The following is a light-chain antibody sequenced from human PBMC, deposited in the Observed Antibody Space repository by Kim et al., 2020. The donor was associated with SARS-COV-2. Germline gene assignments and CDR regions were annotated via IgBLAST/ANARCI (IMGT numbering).Light chain of an antibody. CDR2: QDS. Sequence: SVSQEQTASITCSGDKLGDTYACWYQQKPGQSPVLVIYQDSKRPSGIPERFSGSHSGNTATLTMSGTQAMDEADYYCQAWDSSTVVFGGGTQLTVL. CDR1: KLGDTY. J-gene: IGLJ2*01. V-gene: IGLV3-1*01. CDR3: QAWDSSTVV.